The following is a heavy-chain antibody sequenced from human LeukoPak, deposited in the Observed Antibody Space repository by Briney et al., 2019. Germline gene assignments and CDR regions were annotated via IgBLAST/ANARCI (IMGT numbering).Heavy chain of an antibody. Sequence: SETLSLTCTVSGYSISSGYYWGWIRQPPGKGLEWIGSIYHSGSTYYNPSLKSRVTISVDTSKNQFSLKLSSVTAADTAVYYCARFYDSSPTAVAFDYWGQGTLVTVSS. CDR2: IYHSGST. CDR3: ARFYDSSPTAVAFDY. CDR1: GYSISSGYY. D-gene: IGHD3-22*01. V-gene: IGHV4-38-2*02. J-gene: IGHJ4*02.